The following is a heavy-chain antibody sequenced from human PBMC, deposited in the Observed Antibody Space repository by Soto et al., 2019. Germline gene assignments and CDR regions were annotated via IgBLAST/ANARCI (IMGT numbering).Heavy chain of an antibody. V-gene: IGHV1-2*04. Sequence: ASVKVSCKASGYTFTGYYMHCVRQAPGQGLEWMGWINPNSGGTNYAQKFQGWVTMTRDTSISTAYMELSRLRSDDTAVYYCARDGKDDGSSWYGDYGMDVWGQGTTVTVSS. CDR2: INPNSGGT. CDR1: GYTFTGYY. CDR3: ARDGKDDGSSWYGDYGMDV. D-gene: IGHD6-13*01. J-gene: IGHJ6*02.